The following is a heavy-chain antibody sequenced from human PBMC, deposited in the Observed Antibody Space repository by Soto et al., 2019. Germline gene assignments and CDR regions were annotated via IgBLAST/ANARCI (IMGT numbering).Heavy chain of an antibody. D-gene: IGHD2-15*01. J-gene: IGHJ4*02. Sequence: PSETLSLTCTVSGGSIHSYYWGWIRQPPGKGLEWIGSIYYSGSTYYNPSLKSRVTISVDTSKNQFSLKLSSVTAADTAVYYCARHTPAISISDHWGQGTLVTVSS. CDR2: IYYSGST. V-gene: IGHV4-39*01. CDR1: GGSIHSYY. CDR3: ARHTPAISISDH.